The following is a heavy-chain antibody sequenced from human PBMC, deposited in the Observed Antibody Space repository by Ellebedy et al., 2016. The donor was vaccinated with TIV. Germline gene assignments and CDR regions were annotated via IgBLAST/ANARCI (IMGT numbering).Heavy chain of an antibody. J-gene: IGHJ4*02. CDR3: ARDGAGTTVFDY. Sequence: ASVKVSCKVSGYTLTELSMHWVRQAPGKGLEWMGGFDPEDGETIYAQKFQGRVTMTGDTSTDTAYMELSRLRSDDTAVYYCARDGAGTTVFDYWGQGTLVTVSS. V-gene: IGHV1-24*01. CDR2: FDPEDGET. CDR1: GYTLTELS. D-gene: IGHD4-17*01.